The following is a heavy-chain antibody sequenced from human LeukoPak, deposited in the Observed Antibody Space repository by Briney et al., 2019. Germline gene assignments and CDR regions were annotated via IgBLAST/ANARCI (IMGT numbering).Heavy chain of an antibody. CDR3: AKTMGAIDHDY. CDR1: GFTFSGFA. V-gene: IGHV3-23*01. J-gene: IGHJ4*02. CDR2: ISDSGGST. Sequence: TGGSLRLSFAASGFTFSGFAMSWVRQAPGKGLEWVSTISDSGGSTYYADSVKGRFTISRDNSKNTLYLQMNSLRAEDTAVFYCAKTMGAIDHDYWGQGTLVTVSS. D-gene: IGHD1-26*01.